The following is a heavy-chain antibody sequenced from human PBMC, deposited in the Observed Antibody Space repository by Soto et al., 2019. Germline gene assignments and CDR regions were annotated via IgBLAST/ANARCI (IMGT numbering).Heavy chain of an antibody. J-gene: IGHJ4*02. Sequence: QITLNESGPTVVKPAETLTLTCTFSGFSLTTSGVGVGWIRQSPGKAPEWLARIYWDDDKRYSASLKSRITITKDTSKNQVVLTMASVDPADTATYYCAHRILRTVFGLVTTTAIYFDFWGQGTPVVVSS. CDR2: IYWDDDK. V-gene: IGHV2-5*02. CDR3: AHRILRTVFGLVTTTAIYFDF. D-gene: IGHD3-3*01. CDR1: GFSLTTSGVG.